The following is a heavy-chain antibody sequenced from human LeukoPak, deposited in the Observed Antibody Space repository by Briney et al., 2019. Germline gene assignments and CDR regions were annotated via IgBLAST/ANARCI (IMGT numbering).Heavy chain of an antibody. J-gene: IGHJ5*02. CDR1: GFPFNNYW. CDR2: INTDGRTT. CDR3: ARAGASGWYAAGWFDP. D-gene: IGHD6-19*01. Sequence: GGSLKLSCAASGFPFNNYWIHWVRQAPGKGLMWVSSINTDGRTTRYAASVQGRFTNSRDNAKNTLSLQMNSLRDDDTAVYYCARAGASGWYAAGWFDPWGQGTLVTVSS. V-gene: IGHV3-74*01.